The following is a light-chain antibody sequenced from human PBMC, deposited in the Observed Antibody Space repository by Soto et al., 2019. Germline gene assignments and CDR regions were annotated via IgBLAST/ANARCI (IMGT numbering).Light chain of an antibody. J-gene: IGLJ2*01. CDR3: SSYAGSNNYVV. CDR2: EVS. V-gene: IGLV2-8*01. Sequence: QSALTQPPSASGSPGQSVTISCTGTSSDVGLYNYVSWYQQHPGKAHKLMIYEVSKRPSGVPDRFSGSKSGNTASLTVSGLQAEDEADYYCSSYAGSNNYVVFGGGTKVTVL. CDR1: SSDVGLYNY.